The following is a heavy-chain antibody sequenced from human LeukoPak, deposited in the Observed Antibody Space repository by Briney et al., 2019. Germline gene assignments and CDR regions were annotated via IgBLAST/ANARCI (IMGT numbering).Heavy chain of an antibody. Sequence: SETLSLTCTVSGYSISSGYYWGWIRPPPGKGLEWIGSIYHSGSTYYNPSLKSRVTISVDTSKNQFSLKLSSVTAADTAVYYCARDRYYSNYYYYYYMDVWGKGTTVTVSS. D-gene: IGHD4-11*01. V-gene: IGHV4-38-2*02. CDR2: IYHSGST. J-gene: IGHJ6*03. CDR1: GYSISSGYY. CDR3: ARDRYYSNYYYYYYMDV.